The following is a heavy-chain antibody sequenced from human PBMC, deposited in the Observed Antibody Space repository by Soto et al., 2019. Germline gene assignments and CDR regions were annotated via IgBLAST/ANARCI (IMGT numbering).Heavy chain of an antibody. CDR3: ARCIAAAGKCWFDP. CDR2: IYYSGST. D-gene: IGHD6-13*01. J-gene: IGHJ5*02. V-gene: IGHV4-59*08. Sequence: PSETLSLTCTVSGGSISIYYWSWIRQPPGKGLEWIGYIYYSGSTNYNPSLKSRVTISVDTSKNQFSLKLSSVTAADTAVYYCARCIAAAGKCWFDPWGQGTLVTVSS. CDR1: GGSISIYY.